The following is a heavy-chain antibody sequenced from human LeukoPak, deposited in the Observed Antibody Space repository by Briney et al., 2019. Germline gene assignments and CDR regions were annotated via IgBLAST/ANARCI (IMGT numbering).Heavy chain of an antibody. J-gene: IGHJ6*03. CDR1: GFTFSSYS. D-gene: IGHD2/OR15-2a*01. CDR2: ISSSSSYI. Sequence: PGGSLRLSCAASGFTFSSYSMNWVRQAPGKGLEWVSSISSSSSYIYYADSVKGRFTISRDNAQNSLHLQMDSLRAEETAVYYCARGFYGHDPYYHYMDVWGKGTTVTVSS. V-gene: IGHV3-21*01. CDR3: ARGFYGHDPYYHYMDV.